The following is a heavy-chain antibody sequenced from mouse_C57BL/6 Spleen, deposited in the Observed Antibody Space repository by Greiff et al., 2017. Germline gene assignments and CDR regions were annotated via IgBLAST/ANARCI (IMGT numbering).Heavy chain of an antibody. J-gene: IGHJ1*03. D-gene: IGHD2-1*01. CDR3: ANGNYDWYFDV. Sequence: VQLQQSGPELVKPGASVKISCKASGYAFSSSWMNWVKQRPGKGLEWIGRIYPGDGDTNYNGKFKGKATLTADKSSSTAYMQLSSLTSEDSAVYFCANGNYDWYFDVWGTGTTVTVSS. CDR2: IYPGDGDT. V-gene: IGHV1-82*01. CDR1: GYAFSSSW.